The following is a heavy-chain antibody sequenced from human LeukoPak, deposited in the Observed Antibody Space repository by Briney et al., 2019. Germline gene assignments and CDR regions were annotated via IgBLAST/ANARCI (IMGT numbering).Heavy chain of an antibody. J-gene: IGHJ4*02. CDR3: ARFYDSSGYFKVSPYGPHDY. Sequence: SETLSLTCTVSGGSISSSSYYWGWIRQPPGKGLEWIGSIYYSGSTYYNPSLKSRVTISVDTSKNQFSLKLSSVTAADTAVYYCARFYDSSGYFKVSPYGPHDYWGQGTLVTVSS. D-gene: IGHD3-22*01. CDR2: IYYSGST. CDR1: GGSISSSSYY. V-gene: IGHV4-39*07.